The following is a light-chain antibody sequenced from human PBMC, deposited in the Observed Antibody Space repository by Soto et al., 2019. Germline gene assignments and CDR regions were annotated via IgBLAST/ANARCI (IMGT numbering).Light chain of an antibody. CDR2: AAS. J-gene: IGKJ3*01. CDR1: QNIRNT. CDR3: QESHTTLMST. V-gene: IGKV1-39*01. Sequence: DIQMTQSPCSLSASVGDRVTITCRASQNIRNTLNWYQHKPGKAPKLLIYAASHLECGVPSRFSGSGSGTESTLTISRLQPEDFATYYCQESHTTLMSTFGPGTKVD.